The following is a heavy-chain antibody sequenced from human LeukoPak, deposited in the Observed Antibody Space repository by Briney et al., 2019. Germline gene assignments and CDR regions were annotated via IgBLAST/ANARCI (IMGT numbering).Heavy chain of an antibody. D-gene: IGHD2-2*01. CDR3: ARRLTQYDCFDP. CDR2: TYYRSTWYN. J-gene: IGHJ5*02. Sequence: SQTLSLTCAISGDSVSINSVTWNWIRQSPSRGLEWLGRTYYRSTWYNDYAVSVRGRITVNPDTSKNQFSLHLNSVTPEDTAIYYCARRLTQYDCFDPWGQGILVTVSS. CDR1: GDSVSINSVT. V-gene: IGHV6-1*01.